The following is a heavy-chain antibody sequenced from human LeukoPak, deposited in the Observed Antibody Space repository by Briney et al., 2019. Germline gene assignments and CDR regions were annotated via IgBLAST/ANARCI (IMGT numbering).Heavy chain of an antibody. D-gene: IGHD2-2*01. V-gene: IGHV4-34*01. Sequence: SETLSLTCAVYGGSFSGYYWSWIRQPPGKGLEWIGEINHSGSTNYNPSLKSRVTISVDTSKNQFSLKLSSVTAADTAVYYCARGRDIVVVPAAILGSYYGMDVWGQGTTVTVSS. J-gene: IGHJ6*02. CDR1: GGSFSGYY. CDR2: INHSGST. CDR3: ARGRDIVVVPAAILGSYYGMDV.